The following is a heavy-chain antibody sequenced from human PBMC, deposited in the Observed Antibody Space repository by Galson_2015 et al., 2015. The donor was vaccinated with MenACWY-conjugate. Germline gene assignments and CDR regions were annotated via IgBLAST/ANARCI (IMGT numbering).Heavy chain of an antibody. CDR1: GFTFRNYW. D-gene: IGHD2-8*01. V-gene: IGHV3-7*01. J-gene: IGHJ4*01. CDR2: IKKDGSEK. CDR3: AREGVGYYFDY. Sequence: SLRLSCAVSGFTFRNYWMTWVRQAPGKGLEWVASIKKDGSEKYYVDSVKGRFTISRDNTKNSLYLQLNSLRAEDTAVYYCAREGVGYYFDYWGQGTLVTVSS.